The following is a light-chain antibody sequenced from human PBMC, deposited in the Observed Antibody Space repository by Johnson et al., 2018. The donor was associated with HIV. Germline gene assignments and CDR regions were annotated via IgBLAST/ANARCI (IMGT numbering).Light chain of an antibody. Sequence: QSLLTQPPSVSAAPGQKVTISCSGSSSNIGNNYVSWYQQLPGTAPKLLIYENNKRPSGIPDRFSGSKSGASATLGITGLQTGDEADYYCGTWDSSLSEGVLGTGTKGTVL. J-gene: IGLJ1*01. CDR2: ENN. CDR1: SSNIGNNY. V-gene: IGLV1-51*02. CDR3: GTWDSSLSEGV.